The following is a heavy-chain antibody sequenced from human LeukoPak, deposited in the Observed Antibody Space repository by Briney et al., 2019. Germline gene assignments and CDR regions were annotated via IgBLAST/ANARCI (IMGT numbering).Heavy chain of an antibody. D-gene: IGHD6-19*01. J-gene: IGHJ4*02. V-gene: IGHV3-33*01. Sequence: GGSLRLSCVASGFTFSSYGMHWVRQAPGKGLEWVAVIWHDGSDKYYADSVKGRFTISRDNSKNTLYLQMNSLRGDDTAVYYCVRLGSGWSMDYWGQGTLVTVSS. CDR2: IWHDGSDK. CDR3: VRLGSGWSMDY. CDR1: GFTFSSYG.